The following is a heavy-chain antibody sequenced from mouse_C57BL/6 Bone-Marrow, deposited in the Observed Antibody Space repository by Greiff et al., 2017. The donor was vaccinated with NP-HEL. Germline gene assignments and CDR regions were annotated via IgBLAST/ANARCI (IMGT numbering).Heavy chain of an antibody. CDR1: GYTFTSYW. D-gene: IGHD1-1*02. CDR2: IYPGSGST. CDR3: ARGGACGKPFDY. Sequence: VQLQQSGAELVKPGASVKMSCKASGYTFTSYWITWVKQRPGQGLEWIGDIYPGSGSTNYNEKFKSKATLTVDTSSSTAYMQLSSLTSEDSAVYYCARGGACGKPFDYWGQGTTLTVSS. V-gene: IGHV1-55*01. J-gene: IGHJ2*01.